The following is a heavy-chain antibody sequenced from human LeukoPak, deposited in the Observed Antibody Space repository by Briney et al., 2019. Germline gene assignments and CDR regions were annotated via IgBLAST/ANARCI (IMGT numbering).Heavy chain of an antibody. CDR3: AQERDRRGYFDY. Sequence: GGSLRLSCAASGFTFRSNAMHWVRQAQGKGLEWVTFIRYDGNEKYYADSVKGRFTVSRDNSKNTPYLQMNSLRVEDTAVYYCAQERDRRGYFDYWGQGTLVTVSS. J-gene: IGHJ4*02. D-gene: IGHD2-15*01. CDR2: IRYDGNEK. CDR1: GFTFRSNA. V-gene: IGHV3-30*02.